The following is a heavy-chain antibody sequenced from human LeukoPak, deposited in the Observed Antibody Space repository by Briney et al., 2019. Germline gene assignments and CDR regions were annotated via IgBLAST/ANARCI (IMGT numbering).Heavy chain of an antibody. CDR2: INTNTGNP. Sequence: ASVKVSCKASGYTFTSYAMNWVRQAPGQGLEWMGWINTNTGNPTYAQGFTGRFVFSLDTSVSTAYLQISSLKAEDTAVYYCAREGPAAITADAFDIWGQGTMVTVSS. D-gene: IGHD2-2*01. J-gene: IGHJ3*02. CDR3: AREGPAAITADAFDI. CDR1: GYTFTSYA. V-gene: IGHV7-4-1*02.